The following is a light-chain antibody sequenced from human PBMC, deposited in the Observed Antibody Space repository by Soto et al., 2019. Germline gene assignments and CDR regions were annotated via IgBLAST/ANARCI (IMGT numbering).Light chain of an antibody. V-gene: IGKV3-20*01. CDR2: GAS. CDR3: QQDGSSHIALT. CDR1: QCVSSSY. J-gene: IGKJ4*01. Sequence: EIVLTQSPGTLSLSPGERATLSCRASQCVSSSYLAWYQQKPGQAPRLLIYGASSMATGVPDRFSGSGSGTDFTVTISRLEHEDFAVYYCQQDGSSHIALTFGGGTKVEI.